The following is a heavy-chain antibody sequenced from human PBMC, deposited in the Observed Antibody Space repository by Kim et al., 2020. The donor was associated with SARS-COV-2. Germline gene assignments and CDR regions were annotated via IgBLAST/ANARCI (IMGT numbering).Heavy chain of an antibody. CDR3: ARHNDSSGYYSD. Sequence: SETLSLTCTVSGGSISSSSYYWGWIRQPPGKGLEWIGSIYYSGSTYYNPSLKSRVTISVDTSKNQFSLKLSSVTAADTAVYYCARHNDSSGYYSDWGQGTLVTVSS. CDR2: IYYSGST. J-gene: IGHJ4*02. D-gene: IGHD3-22*01. CDR1: GGSISSSSYY. V-gene: IGHV4-39*01.